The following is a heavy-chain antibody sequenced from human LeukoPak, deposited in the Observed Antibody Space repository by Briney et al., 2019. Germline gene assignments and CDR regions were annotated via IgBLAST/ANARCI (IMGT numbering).Heavy chain of an antibody. CDR3: AKHTFGGVIGLFDY. Sequence: GGSLRLSCAASGFTFSSYSMNWVRQAPGKGLEWVSYISNSRSTIYYADSVKGRFTISRDNSKNTLYLQMNSLRAEDTAVYYCAKHTFGGVIGLFDYWGQGTLVTVSS. D-gene: IGHD3-16*02. V-gene: IGHV3-48*01. J-gene: IGHJ4*02. CDR2: ISNSRSTI. CDR1: GFTFSSYS.